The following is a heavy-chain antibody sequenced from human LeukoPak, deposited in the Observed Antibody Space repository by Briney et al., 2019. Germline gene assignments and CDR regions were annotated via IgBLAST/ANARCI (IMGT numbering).Heavy chain of an antibody. D-gene: IGHD3-9*01. CDR1: GGTFSSYA. J-gene: IGHJ5*02. V-gene: IGHV1-69*13. Sequence: SVKVSCKASGGTFSSYAISWVRQAPGQGLEWMGGIIPIFGTANYAQKFQGRVTITADESTSTAYMELSSLRSEDTAVYYCARDRKGDDILTGYYLNWFDPWGQGTLVTVSS. CDR2: IIPIFGTA. CDR3: ARDRKGDDILTGYYLNWFDP.